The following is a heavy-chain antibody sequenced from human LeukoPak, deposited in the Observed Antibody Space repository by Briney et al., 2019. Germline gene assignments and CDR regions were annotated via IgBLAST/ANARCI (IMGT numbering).Heavy chain of an antibody. D-gene: IGHD3-22*01. CDR1: GFTFSSYA. CDR2: ISGIGGST. V-gene: IGHV3-23*01. J-gene: IGHJ4*02. Sequence: GGSLRLSCAASGFTFSSYAMSWVRQAPGKGLEWVSAISGIGGSTYYADSVKGRFTISRDNSKNTLYLQMNSLRAEDTDVYYCAKAAVASYYYDSSGYYYFDYWGQGTLVTVSS. CDR3: AKAAVASYYYDSSGYYYFDY.